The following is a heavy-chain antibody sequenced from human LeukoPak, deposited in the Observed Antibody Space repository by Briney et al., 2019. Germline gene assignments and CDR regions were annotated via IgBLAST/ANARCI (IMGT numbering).Heavy chain of an antibody. V-gene: IGHV4-4*07. Sequence: SETLSLTCSVCSGSISNYYWRWVRQPAGKGLEWIGRIYSSGSTNYNPSLKSRVTISVDTSKNQFSLSLSSVTAADTAVYYCARGPVGAAQTFDYWGQGTLVTVSS. D-gene: IGHD1-26*01. J-gene: IGHJ4*02. CDR2: IYSSGST. CDR1: SGSISNYY. CDR3: ARGPVGAAQTFDY.